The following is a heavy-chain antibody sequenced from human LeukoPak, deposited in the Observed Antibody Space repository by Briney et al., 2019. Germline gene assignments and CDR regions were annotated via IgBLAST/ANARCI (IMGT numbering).Heavy chain of an antibody. J-gene: IGHJ4*02. CDR1: GFSLSTSGMG. CDR3: AHRPATTMANYFDC. Sequence: ESGPTLVKPTQTLTLTCTFSGFSLSTSGMGVGWIRQPPGKALEWPALIYWNDDKRYSPSLKSRLTITKDTSKSQVVLTMTNMDPVDTATYYCAHRPATTMANYFDCWGQGTLVTVSS. D-gene: IGHD5-18*01. CDR2: IYWNDDK. V-gene: IGHV2-5*01.